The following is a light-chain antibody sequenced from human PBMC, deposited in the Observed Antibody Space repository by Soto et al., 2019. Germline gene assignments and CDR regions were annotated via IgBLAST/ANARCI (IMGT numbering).Light chain of an antibody. CDR1: SSNIGGNS. V-gene: IGLV1-51*01. J-gene: IGLJ1*01. CDR2: DDD. Sequence: QSVMTQPPSVSAAQGQKVTISCSGSSSNIGGNSVSWYQQLPGTAPKLLIYDDDKRPSGIPDRFSGSKSGTSATLGITGFQTGDEADYYCGSWDSSLSAYVFATGTKVTVL. CDR3: GSWDSSLSAYV.